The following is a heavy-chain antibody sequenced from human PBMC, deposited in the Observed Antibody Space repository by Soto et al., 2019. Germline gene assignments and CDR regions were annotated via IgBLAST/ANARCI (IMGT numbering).Heavy chain of an antibody. D-gene: IGHD1-20*01. V-gene: IGHV4-4*02. Sequence: ASETLSLTCAVYGGSISSSNWWSWVRQPPGKGLEWIGEIYHSGSTNYNPSLKSRVTISVDKSKNQFSLKLSSVTAADTAVYYCASRITGTTLNYFDYWGQGTLVTVPS. CDR3: ASRITGTTLNYFDY. J-gene: IGHJ4*02. CDR1: GGSISSSNW. CDR2: IYHSGST.